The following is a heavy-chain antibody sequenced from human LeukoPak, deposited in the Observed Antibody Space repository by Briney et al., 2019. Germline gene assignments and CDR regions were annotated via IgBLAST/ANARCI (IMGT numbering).Heavy chain of an antibody. CDR2: ISGSGGST. Sequence: GGSLRLSCAASGFTFSSYAMSWVRQAPGKGLEWVSAISGSGGSTYYADSVKGRFTISRDNSKNTLYLQMNSLGAEDTAVYYCAKDWEDIVVVASPDYWGQGTLVTISS. J-gene: IGHJ4*02. D-gene: IGHD2-15*01. CDR1: GFTFSSYA. V-gene: IGHV3-23*01. CDR3: AKDWEDIVVVASPDY.